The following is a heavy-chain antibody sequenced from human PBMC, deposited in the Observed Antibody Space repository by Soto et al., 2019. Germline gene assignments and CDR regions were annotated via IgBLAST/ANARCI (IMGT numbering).Heavy chain of an antibody. CDR2: ISGNGDST. D-gene: IGHD3-10*01. J-gene: IGHJ4*02. CDR3: AKDFYGSGSCVDY. Sequence: GGSLRLSCAASGFTFSSYAMSWVRRAPGKGLEWVSAISGNGDSTYADSVKGRFTISRDNSKNTLYLQMNSLRAEDTAVYYCAKDFYGSGSCVDYWGQGTLVTVSS. V-gene: IGHV3-23*01. CDR1: GFTFSSYA.